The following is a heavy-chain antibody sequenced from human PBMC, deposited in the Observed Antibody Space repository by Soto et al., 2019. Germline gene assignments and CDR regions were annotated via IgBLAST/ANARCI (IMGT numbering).Heavy chain of an antibody. V-gene: IGHV4-59*08. D-gene: IGHD2-15*01. CDR3: ARQGLYCSGGSCYNNFDY. J-gene: IGHJ4*02. CDR2: IYYSGST. CDR1: GGSISSYY. Sequence: ETLSLPCTVSGGSISSYYWSWIRQPPGKGLEWIGYIYYSGSTNYNPSLKSRVTISVDTSKNQFSLKLSSVTAADTAVYYCARQGLYCSGGSCYNNFDYWGQGTLVTVSS.